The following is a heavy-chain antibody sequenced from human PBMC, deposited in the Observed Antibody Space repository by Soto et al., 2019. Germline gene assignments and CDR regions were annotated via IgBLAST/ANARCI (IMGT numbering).Heavy chain of an antibody. Sequence: GGSLRLSCIASGFTFRNYAMAWVRQAPGEDLEWVSAIGTSGTPTLYADSVKSRFSISRDDSRNTVSLQMNSLRVDDTAVYYCARTRGYSDYDLDYWGQGTLVTVSS. J-gene: IGHJ4*02. CDR3: ARTRGYSDYDLDY. CDR1: GFTFRNYA. CDR2: IGTSGTPT. D-gene: IGHD5-12*01. V-gene: IGHV3-23*01.